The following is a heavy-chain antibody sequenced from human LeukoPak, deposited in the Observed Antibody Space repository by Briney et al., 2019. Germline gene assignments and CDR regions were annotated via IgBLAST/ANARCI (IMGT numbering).Heavy chain of an antibody. CDR3: ARGPQAPGYCSGGSCYSFYYYYMDV. Sequence: GASVKVSCKASGYTFTTYDINWVRQAAGQGLEWMGWMNPNSGNTGFAHKFQGRISMTRNTSKSTAYMELSSLRSEDTAAYYCARGPQAPGYCSGGSCYSFYYYYMDVWGKGTTVTVSS. CDR2: MNPNSGNT. V-gene: IGHV1-8*01. CDR1: GYTFTTYD. D-gene: IGHD2-15*01. J-gene: IGHJ6*03.